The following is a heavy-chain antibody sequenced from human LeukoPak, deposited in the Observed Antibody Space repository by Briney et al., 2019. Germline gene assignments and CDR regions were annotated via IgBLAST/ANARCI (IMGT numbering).Heavy chain of an antibody. CDR1: GFTFSSYA. Sequence: SGGSLRLSCAASGFTFSSYAMSWVRQAPGKGLEWVSAISGSGGSTYYADSVKGRFTISRDNAKNSLYLQMNSLRAEDTAVYYCARAFGYSSGWYGDYYYMDVWGKGTTVTVSS. D-gene: IGHD6-19*01. CDR2: ISGSGGST. CDR3: ARAFGYSSGWYGDYYYMDV. J-gene: IGHJ6*03. V-gene: IGHV3-23*01.